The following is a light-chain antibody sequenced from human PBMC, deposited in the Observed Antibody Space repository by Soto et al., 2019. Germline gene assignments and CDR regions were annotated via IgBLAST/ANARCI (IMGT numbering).Light chain of an antibody. V-gene: IGLV1-40*01. CDR2: GDN. CDR3: QSYDSSLSGVV. J-gene: IGLJ2*01. Sequence: QSVLTQPPSVSGAPGQRVTISCTGSSSNIGAGYAVKWYQQLPGTAPKLLIYGDNNRPSGVPDRFSASKSGTSASLAITGLRTEDEADYYCQSYDSSLSGVVFGGGTKVTVL. CDR1: SSNIGAGYA.